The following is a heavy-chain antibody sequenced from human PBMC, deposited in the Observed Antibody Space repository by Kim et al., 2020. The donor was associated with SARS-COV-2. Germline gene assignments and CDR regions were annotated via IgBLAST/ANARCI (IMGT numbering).Heavy chain of an antibody. CDR1: GFIFGIYG. CDR3: VKAGGY. Sequence: GGSLRLSCSASGFIFGIYGMHWARQAPGKGLEFIADINTSGDDTYYIDPVKGRFTISRDNSRSTLYLQMRSLRIEDTAVYYCVKAGGYWGRGTLVTVSP. V-gene: IGHV3-64D*08. CDR2: INTSGDDT. J-gene: IGHJ4*02.